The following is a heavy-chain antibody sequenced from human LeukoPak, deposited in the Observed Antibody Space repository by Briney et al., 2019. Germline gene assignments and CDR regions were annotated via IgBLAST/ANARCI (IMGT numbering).Heavy chain of an antibody. CDR2: IYHSGST. D-gene: IGHD6-19*01. Sequence: SETLSLTCTVSGGSISSGGYYWSWIRQPPGKGLEWIGYIYHSGSTYYNPSLKSRVTISVDRSKNQFSLKLSSVTAADTAVYYCARDSSGCDYWGQGTLVTVSS. V-gene: IGHV4-30-2*01. CDR3: ARDSSGCDY. J-gene: IGHJ4*02. CDR1: GGSISSGGYY.